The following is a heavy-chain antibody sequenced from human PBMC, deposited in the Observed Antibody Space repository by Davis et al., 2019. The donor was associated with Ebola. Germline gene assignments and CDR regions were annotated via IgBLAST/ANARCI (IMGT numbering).Heavy chain of an antibody. CDR3: ARLWFGDKYYYYGMDV. CDR2: IDLSDSYT. D-gene: IGHD3-10*01. Sequence: KVSCKVSAYSFTSSWISWVRQMPGKGLEWMGRIDLSDSYTKYSPSFQGHVTISADKSISTAYLQWSSLKASDTAMYYCARLWFGDKYYYYGMDVWGQGTTVTVSS. V-gene: IGHV5-10-1*01. CDR1: AYSFTSSW. J-gene: IGHJ6*02.